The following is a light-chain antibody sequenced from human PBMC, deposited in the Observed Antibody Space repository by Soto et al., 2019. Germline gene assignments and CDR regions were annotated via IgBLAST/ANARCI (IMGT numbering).Light chain of an antibody. CDR2: GAS. CDR3: QQYGNSPLT. CDR1: PSVTNF. J-gene: IGKJ4*01. Sequence: EIVMTQSPATLSVSPGERATLSCRASPSVTNFLAWYQQKPGQAPRLLIYGASSRATDIPDRYSGSGSGTDFTLTISRLEPEDFAVYFCQQYGNSPLTFGGGTKVDIK. V-gene: IGKV3-20*01.